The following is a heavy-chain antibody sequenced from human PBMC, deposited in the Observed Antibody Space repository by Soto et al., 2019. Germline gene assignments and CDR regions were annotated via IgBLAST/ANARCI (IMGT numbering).Heavy chain of an antibody. D-gene: IGHD6-25*01. V-gene: IGHV1-18*01. CDR1: GYTFTRYG. CDR2: ISVHNGKT. J-gene: IGHJ3*02. Sequence: VQLVQSGAEVRKPGASVKVSCKASGYTFTRYGLTWVRQAPGQGLEWLGWISVHNGKTRNAQKLQGRVSMTTDTSANTVFLDLRSLRSDDTALYFCARGRSIGWDYVDDPFDIWGQGTLITVSS. CDR3: ARGRSIGWDYVDDPFDI.